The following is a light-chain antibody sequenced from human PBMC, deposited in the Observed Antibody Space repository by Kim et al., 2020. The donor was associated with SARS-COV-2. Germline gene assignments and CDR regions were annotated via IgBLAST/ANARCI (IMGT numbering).Light chain of an antibody. CDR2: AAC. CDR3: QQYFDFPYT. J-gene: IGKJ2*01. CDR1: QNIARY. Sequence: SASRRAKLPTPYRLTQNIARYLAWFQQRPGKAPQLLIYAACTWHTGAPSRFSGSGSVTDFPLTINPLQSEDSATYFCQQYFDFPYTFGQGTNLEI. V-gene: IGKV1D-8*02.